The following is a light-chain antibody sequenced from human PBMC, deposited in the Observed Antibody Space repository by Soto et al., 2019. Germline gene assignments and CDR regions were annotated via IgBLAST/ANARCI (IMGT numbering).Light chain of an antibody. CDR1: SSNIGSNY. Sequence: VLTQPPSASGTPGQRVTISCSGSSSNIGSNYVYWYQQLPGTAPKLLIYKNNQRPSGVPDRFSGSKSGTSASLAISGLRAEDGADYYWAAGDDSRRGPNYVFETGTKVTV. J-gene: IGLJ1*01. CDR3: AAGDDSRRGPNYV. CDR2: KNN. V-gene: IGLV1-47*01.